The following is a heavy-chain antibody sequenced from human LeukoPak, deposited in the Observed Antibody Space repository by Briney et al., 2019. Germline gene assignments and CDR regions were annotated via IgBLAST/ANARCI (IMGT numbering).Heavy chain of an antibody. V-gene: IGHV4-61*01. CDR2: IYYSGGT. CDR3: ARGIFYYYGSSGYYHFDY. D-gene: IGHD3-22*01. Sequence: SETLSLTCTVSGGSVSSGSYYWSWIRQPPGKTLEWIGHIYYSGGTNYNPSLKSRVTISVDPSRNQFSLKLTSVTSADTAVYYCARGIFYYYGSSGYYHFDYWGQGTLVTVSS. CDR1: GGSVSSGSYY. J-gene: IGHJ4*02.